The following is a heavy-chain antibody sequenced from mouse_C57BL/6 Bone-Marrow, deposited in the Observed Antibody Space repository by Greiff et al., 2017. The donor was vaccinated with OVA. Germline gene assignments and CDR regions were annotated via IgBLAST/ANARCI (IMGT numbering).Heavy chain of an antibody. D-gene: IGHD2-2*01. V-gene: IGHV1-82*01. CDR2: IYPGDGDT. CDR3: ARGNCDGYDGIAY. J-gene: IGHJ3*01. Sequence: VQLQQSGPELVKPGASVTISCKASGYAFSSSWMYWVKQRPGKGLAWIGRIYPGDGDTNYNGKFKGQATLTADKSSSTAYMQHSSLTSEDAAVYFCARGNCDGYDGIAYWGKGTLVTVSA. CDR1: GYAFSSSW.